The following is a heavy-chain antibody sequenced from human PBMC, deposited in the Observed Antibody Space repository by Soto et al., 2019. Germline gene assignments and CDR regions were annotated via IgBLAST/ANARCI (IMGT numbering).Heavy chain of an antibody. CDR3: AKDVSVTNYYFDP. Sequence: EVQLLESGGGLVQPGGSLRVSCAASGFTFDNYAMSWVRQAPGKGLEWVSAISGRGGTTYYANSVKGRFTISRDNSKNTLYLQMNSLRAEDTAVYYCAKDVSVTNYYFDPWGQGTLVTVSS. J-gene: IGHJ4*02. D-gene: IGHD4-17*01. CDR2: ISGRGGTT. V-gene: IGHV3-23*01. CDR1: GFTFDNYA.